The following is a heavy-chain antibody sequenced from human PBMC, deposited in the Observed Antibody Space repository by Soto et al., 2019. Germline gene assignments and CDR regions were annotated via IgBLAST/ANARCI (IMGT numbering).Heavy chain of an antibody. CDR1: GVSITNTSYY. D-gene: IGHD3-10*01. CDR2: IYFSGST. Sequence: QLQLQESGPGLVKPSETLSLTCTVSGVSITNTSYYWGWIRQPPGKGLEWIGPIYFSGSTFYNPSLKSRLTIPVDTSKTPFSLRLSSVTAADTAVYYCARHGAYWGQGTLVAVSS. J-gene: IGHJ4*02. V-gene: IGHV4-39*01. CDR3: ARHGAY.